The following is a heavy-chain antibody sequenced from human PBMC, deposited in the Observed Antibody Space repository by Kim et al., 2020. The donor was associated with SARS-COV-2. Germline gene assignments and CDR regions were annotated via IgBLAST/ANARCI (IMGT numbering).Heavy chain of an antibody. V-gene: IGHV3-30*07. CDR3: AREGVKLERRRIGDGGYFDY. J-gene: IGHJ4*02. Sequence: RFTISRDNSKNTLYLQMNSLRAEDTAVYYCAREGVKLERRRIGDGGYFDYWGQGTLVTVSS. D-gene: IGHD1-1*01.